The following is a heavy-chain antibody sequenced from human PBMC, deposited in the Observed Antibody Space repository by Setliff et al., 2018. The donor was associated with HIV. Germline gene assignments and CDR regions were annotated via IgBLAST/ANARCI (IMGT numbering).Heavy chain of an antibody. J-gene: IGHJ3*02. V-gene: IGHV4-4*08. Sequence: PSETLSLTCTVSGGSISSYYWSWIRQPPGKGLEWIGYIYTSGSTNYNPSLKSRVTISVDTSKNQFSLKLSSVTAADTAVYYCAREDIAVASAFYIWGQGKMVTVSS. D-gene: IGHD6-19*01. CDR3: AREDIAVASAFYI. CDR2: IYTSGST. CDR1: GGSISSYY.